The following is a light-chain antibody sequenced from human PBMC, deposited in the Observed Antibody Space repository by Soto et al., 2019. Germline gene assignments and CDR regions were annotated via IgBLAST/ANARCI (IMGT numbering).Light chain of an antibody. CDR3: QQSYGTPLT. CDR2: AAS. Sequence: DVEMPQSPSSLSASVGDRVTITCRASQSISNYLNWYQHKPGKVPKLLIYAASSLQSGVPTRFSGSGSGTDFTLTINSLQPEDFATYYCQQSYGTPLTFGGGTKIEIK. J-gene: IGKJ4*01. CDR1: QSISNY. V-gene: IGKV1-39*01.